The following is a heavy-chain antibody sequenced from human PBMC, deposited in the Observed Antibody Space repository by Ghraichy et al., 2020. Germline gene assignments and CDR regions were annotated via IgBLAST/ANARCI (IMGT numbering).Heavy chain of an antibody. CDR3: AKAHYGSGYLPHFDY. D-gene: IGHD3-10*01. CDR2: ISGSGGST. V-gene: IGHV3-23*01. CDR1: GFTFSSYA. J-gene: IGHJ4*02. Sequence: GGSLRLSCAASGFTFSSYAMSWVRQAPGKGLEWVSAISGSGGSTYYADSVKGRFTISRDNSKNTLYLQMNSLRAEDTAVYYCAKAHYGSGYLPHFDYWGQGTLVTVSS.